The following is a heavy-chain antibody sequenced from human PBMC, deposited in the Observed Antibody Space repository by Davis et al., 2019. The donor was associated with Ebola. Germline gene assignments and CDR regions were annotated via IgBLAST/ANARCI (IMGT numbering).Heavy chain of an antibody. CDR1: GFTSGDYA. D-gene: IGHD3-22*01. V-gene: IGHV3-43D*03. CDR2: ISWDGRST. Sequence: GESLKISCAASGFTSGDYAMHWVRQAPGKGLEWVSLISWDGRSTAYADSVRDRFSISRDNSRNFLYLQMNGLRAEDTALYYCTAFDSTFRNYWGQGTLVTVSS. CDR3: TAFDSTFRNY. J-gene: IGHJ4*02.